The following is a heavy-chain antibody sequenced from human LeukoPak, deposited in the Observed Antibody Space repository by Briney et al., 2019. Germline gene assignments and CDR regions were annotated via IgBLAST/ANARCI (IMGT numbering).Heavy chain of an antibody. J-gene: IGHJ6*02. D-gene: IGHD1-26*01. Sequence: PGGSLRLSCAASGFTFSSYAMHWVRQAPGKGLEWVAVIWYDGSSKYYADSVKGRFTISRDNSKNTLYLQMNSLRAEDTAVYFCARHSGTNYYHYGMDGWGQGTTVTVSS. CDR1: GFTFSSYA. CDR3: ARHSGTNYYHYGMDG. CDR2: IWYDGSSK. V-gene: IGHV3-33*01.